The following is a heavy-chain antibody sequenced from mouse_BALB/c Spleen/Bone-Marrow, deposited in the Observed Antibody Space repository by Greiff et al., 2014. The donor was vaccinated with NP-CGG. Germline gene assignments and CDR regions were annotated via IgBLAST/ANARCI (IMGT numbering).Heavy chain of an antibody. Sequence: VHVKQSGTVLARPGAAVKMSCKASGYTFSNYWMHWVKQRPGQGLEWIGTIYPGKSDTTYNQKFKGKAKLTAVTSTSTAYMELSSLTNEDSAVYYCTTLARNNFDYWGQGTTLTVSP. J-gene: IGHJ2*01. V-gene: IGHV1-5*01. D-gene: IGHD3-1*01. CDR3: TTLARNNFDY. CDR1: GYTFSNYW. CDR2: IYPGKSDT.